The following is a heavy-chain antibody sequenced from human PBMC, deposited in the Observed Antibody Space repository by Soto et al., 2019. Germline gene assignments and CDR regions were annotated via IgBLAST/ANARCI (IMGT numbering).Heavy chain of an antibody. J-gene: IGHJ4*02. CDR1: GYSFISYW. CDR3: ARHRPNCGGDCFFDY. CDR2: IYPGDSDT. Sequence: GESLKISCKGSGYSFISYWIGWVRQMPGKGLEWMGIIYPGDSDTTYSPSFQGQVTISADKSISTAYLQWSSLKASDTAMYYCARHRPNCGGDCFFDYWGQGTLVTVSS. D-gene: IGHD2-21*02. V-gene: IGHV5-51*01.